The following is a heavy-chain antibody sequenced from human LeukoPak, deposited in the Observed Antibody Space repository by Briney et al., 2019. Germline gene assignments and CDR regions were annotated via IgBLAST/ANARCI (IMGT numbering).Heavy chain of an antibody. Sequence: QPGGSLRLSCAASGFTFSSYAMSWVRQAPGKGLEWVSAISGSGGSTNYADSVKGRFTISRDNSKDTLYLQLNSLRAEDTAVYYCASEIRPNDYWGQGTLVTVSS. D-gene: IGHD3-10*01. J-gene: IGHJ4*02. V-gene: IGHV3-23*01. CDR3: ASEIRPNDY. CDR2: ISGSGGST. CDR1: GFTFSSYA.